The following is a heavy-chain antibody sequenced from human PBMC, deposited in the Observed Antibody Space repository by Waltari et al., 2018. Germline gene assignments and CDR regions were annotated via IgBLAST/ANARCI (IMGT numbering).Heavy chain of an antibody. J-gene: IGHJ6*02. CDR2: ISYNERNI. D-gene: IGHD3-22*01. CDR1: EFTFSSYA. CDR3: ARDYCDRTNCHGMDV. Sequence: QVQLVESGGGVVQPGRSLRLSCAASEFTFSSYAMHWVRQAPGKGMEWVAVISYNERNIYYVDSVKGRLTISRDNSKKMLYLQMNSLRDEDTAVYYCARDYCDRTNCHGMDVWGQGTTVTVSS. V-gene: IGHV3-30*04.